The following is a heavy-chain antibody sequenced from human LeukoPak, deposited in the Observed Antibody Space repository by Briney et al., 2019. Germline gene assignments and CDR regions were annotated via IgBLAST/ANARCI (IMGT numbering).Heavy chain of an antibody. Sequence: PSETLSLTCAVYGESFSGYYWSWIRQPPGKGLEWIGEINHSGSTNYNPSLKSRVTISVDTSKNQFSLKLSSVTAADTAVYYCASRLRYFDWLANNWFDPWGQGTLVTVSS. V-gene: IGHV4-34*01. CDR3: ASRLRYFDWLANNWFDP. CDR1: GESFSGYY. D-gene: IGHD3-9*01. J-gene: IGHJ5*02. CDR2: INHSGST.